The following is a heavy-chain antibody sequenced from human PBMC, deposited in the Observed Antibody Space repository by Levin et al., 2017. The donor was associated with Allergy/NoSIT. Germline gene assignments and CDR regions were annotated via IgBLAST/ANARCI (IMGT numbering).Heavy chain of an antibody. V-gene: IGHV3-21*01. CDR2: ISSSSSYI. D-gene: IGHD1-26*01. Sequence: PGGSLRLSCAASGFTFSSYSMNWVRQAPGKGLEWVSSISSSSSYIYYADSVKGRFTISRDNAKNSLYLQMNSLRAEDTAVYYCARDWDEGATTDYWGQGTLVTVSS. CDR3: ARDWDEGATTDY. J-gene: IGHJ4*02. CDR1: GFTFSSYS.